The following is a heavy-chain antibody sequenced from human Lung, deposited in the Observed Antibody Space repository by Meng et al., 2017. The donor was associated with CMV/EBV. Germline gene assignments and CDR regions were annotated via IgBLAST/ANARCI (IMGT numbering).Heavy chain of an antibody. CDR3: ARSEPAESYCTNGVCSDYYYVMDV. Sequence: SETLSLTCTVSGVSISSSTYFWDWIRQPPGKGLEYIGSIYYSGSTYYNPSLKGRVTISVDASKNQFSLKLTSVTAADTAVYYCARSEPAESYCTNGVCSDYYYVMDVWGQGTTVTVSS. D-gene: IGHD2-8*01. CDR2: IYYSGST. J-gene: IGHJ6*02. V-gene: IGHV4-39*07. CDR1: GVSISSSTYF.